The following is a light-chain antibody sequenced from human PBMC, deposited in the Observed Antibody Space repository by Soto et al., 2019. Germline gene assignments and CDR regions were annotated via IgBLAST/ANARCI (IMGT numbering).Light chain of an antibody. CDR2: AAS. CDR1: QGIRNV. J-gene: IGKJ3*01. Sequence: DIQMTQSPTSLSASVGDRVTITCRASQGIRNVVAWYQQKPGKAPKLLIYAASTLQSGVPSRFSGSGSGTDFTRTINRLQPEDVATYSCQKYRSVPVFGPGTKVEIK. V-gene: IGKV1-27*01. CDR3: QKYRSVPV.